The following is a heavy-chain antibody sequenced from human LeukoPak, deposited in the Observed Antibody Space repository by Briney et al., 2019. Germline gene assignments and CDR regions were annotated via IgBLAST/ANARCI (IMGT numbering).Heavy chain of an antibody. D-gene: IGHD1-26*01. CDR1: GFTFSSYA. V-gene: IGHV3-23*01. J-gene: IGHJ6*02. CDR2: ISGSGGAGT. CDR3: VKDRGGSPFYGMDV. Sequence: GGSLRLSCAGSGFTFSSYAMSWVRQAPGKGLEWVSTISGSGGAGTYYADSVKGRFTVSRDNSRNTLYLPMNSLRAEDTAVHYCVKDRGGSPFYGMDVWGQGTTVTVSS.